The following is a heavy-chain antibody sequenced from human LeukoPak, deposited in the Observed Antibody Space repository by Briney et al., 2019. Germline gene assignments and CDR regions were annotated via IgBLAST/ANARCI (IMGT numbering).Heavy chain of an antibody. CDR1: GFIFVDYA. Sequence: PGRSLRLSCVGSGFIFVDYAMHWVRQAPGKGLEWVAGIDWNSASTGYADSVKGRFTISRDNAKNSLYLHMNSLRVDGMALYYCAKVAHNSWPFYSDSWGQGTLVTVSS. V-gene: IGHV3-9*03. CDR2: IDWNSAST. CDR3: AKVAHNSWPFYSDS. J-gene: IGHJ4*02. D-gene: IGHD6-13*01.